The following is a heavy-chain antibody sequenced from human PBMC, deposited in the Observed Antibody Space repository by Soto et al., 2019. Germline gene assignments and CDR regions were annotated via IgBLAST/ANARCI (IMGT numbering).Heavy chain of an antibody. J-gene: IGHJ5*02. Sequence: QVQLVQSGAEVKKPGASVNVSCKASGYTFTSYAMHWVRQAPGQRLEWMGLINAGNGNTKYSQKFQGRVTITRDTSARTAYMELGGLRSEDTAVYYCARAVIAVSGSPDNWFDPWGQGTLVTVSS. V-gene: IGHV1-3*01. CDR2: INAGNGNT. CDR1: GYTFTSYA. D-gene: IGHD6-19*01. CDR3: ARAVIAVSGSPDNWFDP.